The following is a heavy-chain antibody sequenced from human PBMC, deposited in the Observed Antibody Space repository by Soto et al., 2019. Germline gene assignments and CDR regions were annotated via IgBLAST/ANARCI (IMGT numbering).Heavy chain of an antibody. Sequence: QVQLVESGGGVVQPGRSLRLSCAASGFTFSSYGMHWVRQAPGKGLEWVAVISYDGSNKYYADSVKGRFTISRDNSKNTLYLKMNSLRTEDTAVYYCAKANCVWGSYHIDYWGQGTLVTVSS. J-gene: IGHJ4*02. CDR3: AKANCVWGSYHIDY. CDR1: GFTFSSYG. D-gene: IGHD3-16*02. V-gene: IGHV3-30*18. CDR2: ISYDGSNK.